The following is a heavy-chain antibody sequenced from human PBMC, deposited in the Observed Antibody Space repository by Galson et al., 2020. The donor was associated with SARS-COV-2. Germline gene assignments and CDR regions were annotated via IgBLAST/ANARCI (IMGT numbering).Heavy chain of an antibody. D-gene: IGHD3-22*01. V-gene: IGHV1-2*02. CDR3: ARSLGSSGYSYYYYGMDV. J-gene: IGHJ6*02. CDR2: IIPNSGGT. Sequence: ASVKVSCKASGYTFTGYYMHWVRQAPGQGLEWMGWIIPNSGGTNYAQKFQGRVTMTRDTSISTAYMELSRLRSDDTAVYYCARSLGSSGYSYYYYGMDVWGQGTTVTVSS. CDR1: GYTFTGYY.